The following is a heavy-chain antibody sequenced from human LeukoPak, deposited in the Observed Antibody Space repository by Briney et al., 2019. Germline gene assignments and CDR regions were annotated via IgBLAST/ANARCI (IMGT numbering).Heavy chain of an antibody. D-gene: IGHD3-10*01. CDR3: AKETDVGYYDSGRKYFDY. J-gene: IGHJ4*02. Sequence: GGSLRLSCAASGFTFSSYAMSWVRQAPGKGLEWVSAISGSGGSTYYADSVKGRFAISRDNSKNTLYLQMNSLRAEDTAVYYCAKETDVGYYDSGRKYFDYWGQRTLVTVSS. V-gene: IGHV3-23*01. CDR2: ISGSGGST. CDR1: GFTFSSYA.